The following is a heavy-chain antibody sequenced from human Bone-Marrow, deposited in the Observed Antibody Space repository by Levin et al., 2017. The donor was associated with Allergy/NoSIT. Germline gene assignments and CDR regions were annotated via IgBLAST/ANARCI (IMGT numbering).Heavy chain of an antibody. CDR3: AKGAYCSSTSCYGGDYYYYGMDV. D-gene: IGHD2-2*01. V-gene: IGHV3-9*01. CDR2: ISWNSGSI. Sequence: PGGSLRLSCAASGFTFDDYAMHWVRQAPGKGLEWVSGISWNSGSIGYADSVKGRFTISRDNAKNSLYLQMNSLRAEDTALYYCAKGAYCSSTSCYGGDYYYYGMDVWGQGTTVTVSS. J-gene: IGHJ6*02. CDR1: GFTFDDYA.